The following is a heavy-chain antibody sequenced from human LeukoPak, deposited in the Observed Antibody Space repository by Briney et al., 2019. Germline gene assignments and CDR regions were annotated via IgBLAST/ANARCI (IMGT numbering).Heavy chain of an antibody. Sequence: AGGSLRLSCAASGFTFSSYAMSWVRQAPGKGLEWVSSISSSSSYIYYADSVKGRFTISRDNAKNSLYLQMNSLRAEDTAVYYCARDSGSYSGTDRFDYWGQGTLVTVSS. CDR3: ARDSGSYSGTDRFDY. CDR1: GFTFSSYA. V-gene: IGHV3-21*01. D-gene: IGHD1-26*01. CDR2: ISSSSSYI. J-gene: IGHJ4*02.